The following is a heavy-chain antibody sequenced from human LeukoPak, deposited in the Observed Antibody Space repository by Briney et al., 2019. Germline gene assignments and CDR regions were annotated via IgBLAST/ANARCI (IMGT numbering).Heavy chain of an antibody. CDR3: AKDWARDILTGYLDV. J-gene: IGHJ6*03. CDR1: GFTFSSYS. CDR2: ISSSSSYI. Sequence: GGSLGLSCAASGFTFSSYSMNWVRQAPGKGLEWVSSISSSSSYIYYADSVKGRFTISRDNAKNTLYLQMNSLRAEDTAVYYCAKDWARDILTGYLDVWGKGTTVTIS. V-gene: IGHV3-21*04. D-gene: IGHD3-9*01.